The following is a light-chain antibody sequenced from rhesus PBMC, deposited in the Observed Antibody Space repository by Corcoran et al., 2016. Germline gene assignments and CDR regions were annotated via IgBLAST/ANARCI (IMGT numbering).Light chain of an antibody. CDR1: QTIGNY. CDR2: DAS. J-gene: IGKJ2*01. Sequence: DIQMTQSPSSLSAFVGDRVIITCRASQTIGNYLIWYQQKPGKVPKVLFYDASTLQSGVPFRFSGSGSGTDFTLTISSLQPEDFATYYCQQHSSLPYSFGQGTKVEI. V-gene: IGKV1-44*03. CDR3: QQHSSLPYS.